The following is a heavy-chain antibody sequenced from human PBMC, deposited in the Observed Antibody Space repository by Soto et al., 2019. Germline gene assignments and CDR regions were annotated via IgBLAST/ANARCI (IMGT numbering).Heavy chain of an antibody. Sequence: SETLSLTCAVSGGSISSGGYSWSWIRQPPGKGLEWIGYINHSGSTNYNPSLKSRVTISVDTSKNQFSLKLSSVTAADTAVYYRARDLNWFDPWGQGTLVTVSS. CDR3: ARDLNWFDP. V-gene: IGHV4-30-2*01. CDR2: INHSGST. J-gene: IGHJ5*02. CDR1: GGSISSGGYS.